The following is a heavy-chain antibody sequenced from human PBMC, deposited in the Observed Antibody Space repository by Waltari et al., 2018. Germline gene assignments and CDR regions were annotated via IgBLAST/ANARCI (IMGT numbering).Heavy chain of an antibody. D-gene: IGHD3-22*01. V-gene: IGHV1-69*12. J-gene: IGHJ3*02. CDR2: IIPIFGTA. CDR3: ARGGDSSGYYYSSAAFDI. Sequence: QVQLVQSGAEVKKPGSSVKVSCKASGGTFSSYAISWVRQAPGQGLEWRGGIIPIFGTANYAQKFQGRVTITADESTSTAYMELSSLRSEDTAVYYCARGGDSSGYYYSSAAFDIWGQGTMVTVSS. CDR1: GGTFSSYA.